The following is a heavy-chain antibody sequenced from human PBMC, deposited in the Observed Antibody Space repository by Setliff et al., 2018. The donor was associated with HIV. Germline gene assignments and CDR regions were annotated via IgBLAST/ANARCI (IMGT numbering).Heavy chain of an antibody. CDR1: GYIFTDYW. Sequence: PGESLKISCEASGYIFTDYWIAWVRQMPGKGLECMGIIYPGDSDTRYSPSFQGQVTISADKSTSTAYLQWSSLKASDTAMYYCARRLYSSEAFDPWGQGTLVTVS. J-gene: IGHJ5*02. D-gene: IGHD6-25*01. CDR2: IYPGDSDT. V-gene: IGHV5-51*01. CDR3: ARRLYSSEAFDP.